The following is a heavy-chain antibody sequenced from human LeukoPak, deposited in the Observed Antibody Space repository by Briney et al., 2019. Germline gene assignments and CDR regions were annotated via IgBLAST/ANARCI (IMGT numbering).Heavy chain of an antibody. CDR3: ARESQGGLNYFDY. V-gene: IGHV3-21*01. Sequence: GGSLRLSCAASGFTLSSYSMNGVRQAPGKGLEWGSSISSSSSYIYYADSAKGRFTISRDNAKNSMYLQMNSMRAEDTAVYYCARESQGGLNYFDYWGQGTLVTVSS. CDR1: GFTLSSYS. CDR2: ISSSSSYI. J-gene: IGHJ4*02. D-gene: IGHD3-16*01.